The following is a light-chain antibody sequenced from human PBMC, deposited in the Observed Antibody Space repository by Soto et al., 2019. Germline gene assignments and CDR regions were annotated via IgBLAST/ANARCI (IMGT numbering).Light chain of an antibody. CDR3: SSYTSMITVL. J-gene: IGLJ2*01. CDR1: SSDVGGYNY. Sequence: QSALTQPASMSGSPGQSITISCAGTSSDVGGYNYVSWYQHHPGKAPKLMIYDVTNRPSGVSDRFSGSKSGNTASLTISGLKAEDEADYYCSSYTSMITVLFGGGTKVTVL. CDR2: DVT. V-gene: IGLV2-14*03.